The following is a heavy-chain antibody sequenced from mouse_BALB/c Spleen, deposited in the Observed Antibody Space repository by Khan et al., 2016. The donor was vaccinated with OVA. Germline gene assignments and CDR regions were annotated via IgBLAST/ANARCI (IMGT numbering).Heavy chain of an antibody. J-gene: IGHJ3*01. CDR1: GYTFTSYW. CDR2: IDPYDSET. CDR3: ARNPFAY. V-gene: IGHV1-52*01. Sequence: QVQLQQSGTELVRPGTSVRLSCKASGYTFTSYWMNWIKQRPEQGLEWIGRIDPYDSETHYNQKFKDKAILTVDKSSTTAYMQLSSLTSEDSAVYYSARNPFAYWGQGTLVTVSA.